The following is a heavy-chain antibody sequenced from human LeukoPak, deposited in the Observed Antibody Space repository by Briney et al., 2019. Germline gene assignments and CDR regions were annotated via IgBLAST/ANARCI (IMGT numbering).Heavy chain of an antibody. CDR1: GGSISSSSYY. J-gene: IGHJ4*02. CDR2: IYYSGST. D-gene: IGHD6-13*01. CDR3: ARSIAAAASSGPKRQYYFDY. V-gene: IGHV4-39*07. Sequence: SETLSLTCTVSGGSISSSSYYWGWIRQPPGKGLEWIGSIYYSGSTYYNPSLKSRVTISVDTSKNQFSLKLSSVTAADTAVYYCARSIAAAASSGPKRQYYFDYWGQGTLVTVSS.